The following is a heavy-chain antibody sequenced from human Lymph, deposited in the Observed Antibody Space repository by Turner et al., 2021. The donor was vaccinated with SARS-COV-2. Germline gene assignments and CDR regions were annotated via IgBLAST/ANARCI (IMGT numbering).Heavy chain of an antibody. CDR3: ARDYSSSSYLVSWFDP. CDR2: ILYDGSFK. CDR1: GFTFSTYG. V-gene: IGHV3-33*05. J-gene: IGHJ5*02. D-gene: IGHD6-6*01. Sequence: QVQLEESGGGVVQPGGSLRLSCASSGFTFSTYGMHWVRQAPGKGLEWVAVILYDGSFKYYGDSVKGRFTISRDNSKNTLYLQMNSLRAEDTAVYYCARDYSSSSYLVSWFDPWGQGTLVTVSS.